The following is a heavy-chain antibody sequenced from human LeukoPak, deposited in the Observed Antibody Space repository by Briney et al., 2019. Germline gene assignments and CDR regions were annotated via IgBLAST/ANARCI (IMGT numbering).Heavy chain of an antibody. CDR3: AKAPVTTCRGAFCYPFDY. Sequence: GGSLRLSCAASGFTFSSYGMHWVRQAPGKGLEWVAFIRYDGSIKHYADSVKGRVTISRDNSKNTLYLQMNSLRAEDTAVYYCAKAPVTTCRGAFCYPFDYWGLGTLVTVSS. D-gene: IGHD2-15*01. V-gene: IGHV3-30*02. CDR1: GFTFSSYG. CDR2: IRYDGSIK. J-gene: IGHJ4*02.